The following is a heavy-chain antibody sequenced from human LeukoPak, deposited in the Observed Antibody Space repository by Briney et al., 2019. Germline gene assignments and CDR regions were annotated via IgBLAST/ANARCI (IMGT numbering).Heavy chain of an antibody. D-gene: IGHD7-27*01. CDR3: ARDRTGVYSDY. V-gene: IGHV4-30-4*08. Sequence: SQTLSLTCTVSGGSISSGGYYWNWISQPPGKGLEWIGYIYYSGSTYYIPSLKSRVTISVDTSKNQFSLKLSSVTAADTAVYYCARDRTGVYSDYWGQGTLVTVSS. J-gene: IGHJ4*02. CDR1: GGSISSGGYY. CDR2: IYYSGST.